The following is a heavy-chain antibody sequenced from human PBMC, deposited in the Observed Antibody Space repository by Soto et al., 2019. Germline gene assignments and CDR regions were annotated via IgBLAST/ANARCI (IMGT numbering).Heavy chain of an antibody. CDR3: ARLSTAMVQPNWFDP. D-gene: IGHD5-18*01. Sequence: PSETLSLTCTVSGGSISSYYWSWIRQPPGKGLEWIGYIYYSGSTNYNPSLKSRVTISVDTSKNQFSLKLSSVTAADTAVYYCARLSTAMVQPNWFDPWGQGTLVTVSS. J-gene: IGHJ5*02. CDR2: IYYSGST. V-gene: IGHV4-59*08. CDR1: GGSISSYY.